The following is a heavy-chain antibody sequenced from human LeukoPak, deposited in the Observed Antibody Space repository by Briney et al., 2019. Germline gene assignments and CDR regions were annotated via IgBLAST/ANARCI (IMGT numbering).Heavy chain of an antibody. D-gene: IGHD3-22*01. Sequence: GGSLRLSCAASGFTFSNYAMSWVRQAPGKGLEWVSGISGSGGSTYYADSVKDRFTISRDNSKNTLYLQMNNLRAEDTAVYYCAKDKGYYYDSSGYYQIGFDYWGQGTLVTVSS. CDR3: AKDKGYYYDSSGYYQIGFDY. CDR1: GFTFSNYA. V-gene: IGHV3-23*01. CDR2: ISGSGGST. J-gene: IGHJ4*02.